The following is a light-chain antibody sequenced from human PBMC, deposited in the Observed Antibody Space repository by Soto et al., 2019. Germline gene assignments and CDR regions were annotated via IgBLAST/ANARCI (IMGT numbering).Light chain of an antibody. V-gene: IGKV3-15*01. Sequence: EVVMTQSPATLSVSPGETATLSCRASQSIRSNLAWYQQKPGQAPRLLIYGASTRATGIPGRFSGSGSGTEFTLTISSLQSEDFAVYYCHQYKNWPRTFGQGTKVEIK. CDR3: HQYKNWPRT. CDR2: GAS. CDR1: QSIRSN. J-gene: IGKJ1*01.